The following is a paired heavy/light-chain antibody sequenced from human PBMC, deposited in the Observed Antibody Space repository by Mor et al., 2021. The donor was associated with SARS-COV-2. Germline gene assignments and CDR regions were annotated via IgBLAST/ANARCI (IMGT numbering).Heavy chain of an antibody. CDR3: VKRATSGTYYDY. J-gene: IGHJ4*02. V-gene: IGHV3-64D*06. Sequence: EEQLVESGGGLVQPGRSLRLSCSASGFTFSNYNMHWVRQAPGKGLEYVSAISGDAGGTYYADSVKGRFTISRDNSRNTLYLQMSSLRAEDTAVYYCVKRATSGTYYDYWGQGTLVTVSS. CDR2: ISGDAGGT. CDR1: GFTFSNYN. D-gene: IGHD3-10*01.
Light chain of an antibody. CDR2: DVN. J-gene: IGLJ3*02. V-gene: IGLV2-14*01. CDR1: SSDVGAYNY. Sequence: QSALTQPASVSESPGQSITISCAGTSSDVGAYNYVSWYQQHPGEAPKLLIFDVNNRPSGVSLRFSGSKSGNTASLTISGLQAEDEADYYCSSYTSSTTWVFGGGTKVTVL. CDR3: SSYTSSTTWV.